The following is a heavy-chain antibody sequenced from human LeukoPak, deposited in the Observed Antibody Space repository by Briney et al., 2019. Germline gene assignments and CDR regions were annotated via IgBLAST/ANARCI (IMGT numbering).Heavy chain of an antibody. CDR2: ISGSGGST. CDR3: AKIPAYYYYYYMDV. Sequence: GGSLRLSCAASGFTFSSYAMSWVRQAPGKGLEGVSAISGSGGSTYYADSVKGRFTISRDNSKNTLYLQMNSLRAEDTAVYYCAKIPAYYYYYYMDVWGKGTTVTVSS. J-gene: IGHJ6*03. CDR1: GFTFSSYA. V-gene: IGHV3-23*01.